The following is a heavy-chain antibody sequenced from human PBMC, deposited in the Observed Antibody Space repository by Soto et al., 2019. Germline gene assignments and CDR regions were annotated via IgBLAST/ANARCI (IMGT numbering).Heavy chain of an antibody. V-gene: IGHV4-59*08. D-gene: IGHD3-10*01. Sequence: QVQLQESGPGLVKPSETLSLSCTVSGGSISSYYWSWFRQSPGKRMEWIGYFHHSLGSSYNPSLQIRVAISLDTSKSQFSLKVTSVTATDTAVYYCARQGFGPLHGLVDVWGQGTTVTVSS. J-gene: IGHJ6*02. CDR3: ARQGFGPLHGLVDV. CDR2: FHHSLGS. CDR1: GGSISSYY.